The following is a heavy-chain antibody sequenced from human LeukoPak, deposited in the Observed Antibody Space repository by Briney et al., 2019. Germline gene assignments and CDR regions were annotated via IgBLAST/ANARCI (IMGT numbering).Heavy chain of an antibody. CDR3: AGRIVVTRSFDC. Sequence: GGSLRLSCAASGFTFSSYAMSWVRQAPGKGLEWVSAISGSGDSTYYGDSVKGRFTISRDNSKNTLFLQMSSLRAEDTAVYYCAGRIVVTRSFDCWGQGTLVTVSS. CDR2: ISGSGDST. CDR1: GFTFSSYA. D-gene: IGHD3-22*01. V-gene: IGHV3-23*01. J-gene: IGHJ4*02.